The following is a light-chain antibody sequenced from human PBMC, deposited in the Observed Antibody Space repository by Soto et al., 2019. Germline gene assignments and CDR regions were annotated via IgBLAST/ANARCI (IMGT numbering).Light chain of an antibody. Sequence: QPVLTQSPSASGTPGQRVTISCSGSSSNIGSFDVYWYQQLPGTAPKVLIYRNYQRPSGVPDRFSASKSGTSASLAISGLRSEDEADYYCAAWDDSLSGRVFGGGTQLTVL. J-gene: IGLJ3*02. CDR1: SSNIGSFD. CDR2: RNY. CDR3: AAWDDSLSGRV. V-gene: IGLV1-47*01.